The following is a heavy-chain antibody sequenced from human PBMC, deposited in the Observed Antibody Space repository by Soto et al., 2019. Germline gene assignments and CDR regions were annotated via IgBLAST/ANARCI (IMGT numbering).Heavy chain of an antibody. V-gene: IGHV5-51*01. D-gene: IGHD1-7*01. CDR1: GYSFTSYW. Sequence: PGESLKISCKGSGYSFTSYWIGWVRQMPGKGLEWMGIIYPGDSDTRYSPSFQGQVTISADKSISTAYLQWSSLKASDTAMYYCASGATPGTADQPFDYWGQGTLVTVSS. CDR2: IYPGDSDT. J-gene: IGHJ4*02. CDR3: ASGATPGTADQPFDY.